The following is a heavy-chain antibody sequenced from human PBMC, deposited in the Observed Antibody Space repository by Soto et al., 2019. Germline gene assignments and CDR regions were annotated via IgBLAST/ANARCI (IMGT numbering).Heavy chain of an antibody. CDR2: TCYRSKWYN. Sequence: KQSPTLLLTCAISGDSVSSNSATWNWIRQSPSRGLEWLGRTCYRSKWYNDYAVFVKSRITINPDTSKNQFSLQLNSVTPEDTAVYYCARTSSRPDDAFDIWGQGTMVTVSS. J-gene: IGHJ3*02. CDR1: GDSVSSNSAT. D-gene: IGHD1-1*01. V-gene: IGHV6-1*01. CDR3: ARTSSRPDDAFDI.